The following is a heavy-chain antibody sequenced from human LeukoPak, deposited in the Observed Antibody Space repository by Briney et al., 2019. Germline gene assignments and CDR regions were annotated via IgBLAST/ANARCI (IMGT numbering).Heavy chain of an antibody. CDR2: IYTSGST. CDR3: ARGPTTVTRAFDY. J-gene: IGHJ4*02. CDR1: GGSISIYY. D-gene: IGHD4-17*01. V-gene: IGHV4-4*07. Sequence: SETLSLTCTVSGGSISIYYWSWIRQPAGKGLEWIGHIYTSGSTNYNPSLKSRATMSIDTSKNQFSLTLSSVTAADTAVYYCARGPTTVTRAFDYWGQGSLVTVSS.